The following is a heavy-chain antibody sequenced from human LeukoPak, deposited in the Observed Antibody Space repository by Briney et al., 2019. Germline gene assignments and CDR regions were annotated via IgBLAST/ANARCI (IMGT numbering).Heavy chain of an antibody. CDR1: GGSINSGSYY. CDR3: ARDLYYYDSSGYYLWGFDI. Sequence: SETLSLTCTVSGGSINSGSYYWGWSRQPAGRGLEWIGRIYTSGSTNYNPSLKSRVTISVDTSKNQFSLKLSSVTAADTAVYYCARDLYYYDSSGYYLWGFDIWGQGTMVTVSS. D-gene: IGHD3-22*01. CDR2: IYTSGST. J-gene: IGHJ3*02. V-gene: IGHV4-61*02.